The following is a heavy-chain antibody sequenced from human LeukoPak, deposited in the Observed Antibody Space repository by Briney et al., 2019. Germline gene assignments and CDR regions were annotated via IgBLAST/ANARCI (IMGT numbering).Heavy chain of an antibody. Sequence: SETLSLTCTVSGGSISRSSYYWGWIRQPPGKGLEWIGSIYYSGSTYYNPSLKSRVTISVDTSKNQFSLKLSSVTAADTAVYYCARHSWSYYDYVWGSYRGLYGMDVWGQGTTVTVSS. CDR3: ARHSWSYYDYVWGSYRGLYGMDV. CDR1: GGSISRSSYY. D-gene: IGHD3-16*02. CDR2: IYYSGST. V-gene: IGHV4-39*01. J-gene: IGHJ6*02.